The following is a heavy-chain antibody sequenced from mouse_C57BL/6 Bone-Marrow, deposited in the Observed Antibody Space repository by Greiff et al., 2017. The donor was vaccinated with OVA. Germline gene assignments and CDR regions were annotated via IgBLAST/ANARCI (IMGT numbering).Heavy chain of an antibody. J-gene: IGHJ3*01. CDR1: GYTFTSYW. D-gene: IGHD4-1*01. Sequence: QVQLQQPGAELVKPGASVKLSCKASGYTFTSYWMHWVKQRPGQGLEWIGMIHPNSGSTNYNEKFKSKATLTVDKSSSTAYMQLSSLTSEDSAVYYCARRSLTGVFAYWGQGTLVTVSA. CDR2: IHPNSGST. CDR3: ARRSLTGVFAY. V-gene: IGHV1-64*01.